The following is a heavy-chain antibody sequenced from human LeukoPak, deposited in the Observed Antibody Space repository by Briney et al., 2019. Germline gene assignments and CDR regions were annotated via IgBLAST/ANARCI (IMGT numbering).Heavy chain of an antibody. Sequence: PGGSLRLSCAASGFTFSSYSMNWVRQAPGKGLEWVSSISSSSSYIYYADSVKGRFTISRDNAKNSLYLQMNSLRAEDTAVYYCAREGIGTSDFDYWGQGTLVTVSS. J-gene: IGHJ4*02. V-gene: IGHV3-21*01. D-gene: IGHD2-15*01. CDR2: ISSSSSYI. CDR1: GFTFSSYS. CDR3: AREGIGTSDFDY.